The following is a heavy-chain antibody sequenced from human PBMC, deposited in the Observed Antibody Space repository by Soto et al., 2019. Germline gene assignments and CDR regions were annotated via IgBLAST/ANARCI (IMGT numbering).Heavy chain of an antibody. CDR2: ISHTGST. Sequence: SETLSLTCAVSGGSITSGNSYSWSWIRQPPGKGLEWIGSISHTGSTSYNPSLKSRLTMSVDKSKNQFSLRLSSVTAADMAVYYCARAVAPYFGTWFDPWGQGILVTVSS. V-gene: IGHV4-30-2*01. J-gene: IGHJ5*02. CDR3: ARAVAPYFGTWFDP. CDR1: GGSITSGNSYS. D-gene: IGHD3-10*01.